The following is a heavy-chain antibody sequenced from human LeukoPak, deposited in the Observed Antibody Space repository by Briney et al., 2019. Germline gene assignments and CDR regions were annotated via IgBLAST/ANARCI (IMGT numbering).Heavy chain of an antibody. CDR1: AFTFSNYG. CDR3: AKGGYTYGYGGYFDL. V-gene: IGHV3-30*18. CDR2: ISYDGSNE. Sequence: RGSLRLSCAASAFTFSNYGMHWVRQAPGKGLECVAGISYDGSNEYYADSVKGRFTISRDNSKNTLDLQMSGLRSEDSAVYYCAKGGYTYGYGGYFDLWGRGTLVTASS. J-gene: IGHJ2*01. D-gene: IGHD5-18*01.